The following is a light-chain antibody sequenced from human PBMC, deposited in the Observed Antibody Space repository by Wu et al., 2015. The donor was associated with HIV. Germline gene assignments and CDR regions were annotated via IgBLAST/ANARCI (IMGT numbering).Light chain of an antibody. CDR3: QRYGSSSYT. V-gene: IGKV3-20*01. CDR1: QTVKSQY. Sequence: EIVLTQSPGSLSLSPGERATLSCRASQTVKSQYLAWYQQKFGQAPRLLIYGSSIRARGIPDRFSGSGSGTDFSLTISRLEPEDFAVYYCQRYGSSSYTFGQGTKLES. CDR2: GSS. J-gene: IGKJ2*01.